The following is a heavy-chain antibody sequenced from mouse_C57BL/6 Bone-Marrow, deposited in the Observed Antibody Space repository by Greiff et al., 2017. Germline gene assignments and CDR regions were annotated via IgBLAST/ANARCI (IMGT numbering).Heavy chain of an antibody. V-gene: IGHV1-82*01. CDR2: IYPGDGDT. CDR1: GYAFSSSW. D-gene: IGHD2-3*01. J-gene: IGHJ1*03. Sequence: QVQLQQSGPELVKPGASVKISCKASGYAFSSSWMNWVKQRPGKGLEWIGRIYPGDGDTNYNGKFKGKATLTAYKSSSTAYMQLSSLTSEDSAVYFCARAYDGYYWYFDVWGTGTTVTVSS. CDR3: ARAYDGYYWYFDV.